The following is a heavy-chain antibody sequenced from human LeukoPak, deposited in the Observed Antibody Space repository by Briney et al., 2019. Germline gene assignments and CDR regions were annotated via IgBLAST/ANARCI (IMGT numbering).Heavy chain of an antibody. J-gene: IGHJ4*02. CDR3: AKDVRVLINWNYIQNFDS. CDR1: GFTFSSYG. V-gene: IGHV3-30*18. CDR2: ISYDGTSK. D-gene: IGHD1-7*01. Sequence: GGSLRLSCAASGFTFSSYGMHWVRQAPGKGLEWVAAISYDGTSKYYADSVKGRFTISRDISKDTLYLQMNSLRPEDTAVYYCAKDVRVLINWNYIQNFDSWGQGTLVTVSS.